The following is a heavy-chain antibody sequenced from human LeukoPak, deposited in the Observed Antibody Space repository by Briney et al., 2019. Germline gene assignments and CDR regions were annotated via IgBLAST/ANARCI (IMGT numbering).Heavy chain of an antibody. D-gene: IGHD7-27*01. CDR2: INHSGST. CDR1: GGSFSGYY. J-gene: IGHJ4*02. V-gene: IGHV4-34*01. CDR3: ATNWGSSGY. Sequence: SETLSLTCAVYGGSFSGYYWSWIRQPPGKGLEWIGEINHSGSTNYNPSLKSRVTISVDTSKNQFSLKLSSVTAADTAVYYCATNWGSSGYWGQGTLVTVSS.